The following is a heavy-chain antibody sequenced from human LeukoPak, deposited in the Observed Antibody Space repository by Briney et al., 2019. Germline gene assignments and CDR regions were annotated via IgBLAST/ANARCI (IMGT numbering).Heavy chain of an antibody. CDR2: ISHDGSNK. CDR3: AKPITMVQGVIKEGDY. CDR1: GFTFSSYG. Sequence: PGRSLRLSCAASGFTFSSYGMHWVRQAPGKGLEWVAVISHDGSNKYYADSVKGRFTISRDNSKNTLYLQMNSLRAEDTAVYYCAKPITMVQGVIKEGDYWGQGTLVTVSS. D-gene: IGHD3-10*01. J-gene: IGHJ4*02. V-gene: IGHV3-30*18.